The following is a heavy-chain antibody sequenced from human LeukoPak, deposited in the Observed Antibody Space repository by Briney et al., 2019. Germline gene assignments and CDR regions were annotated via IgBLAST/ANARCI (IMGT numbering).Heavy chain of an antibody. V-gene: IGHV3-21*01. Sequence: GGSLRLSCAASGFTFSSYSMNWVRQAPGKGLEGVSSISGSSNHIYYADSVKGRFTISRDNAKNSLYLQMNSLRAEDTALYFCARGGAVAGNNYFDYWGLGTPVTVSS. D-gene: IGHD6-19*01. CDR1: GFTFSSYS. CDR3: ARGGAVAGNNYFDY. J-gene: IGHJ4*02. CDR2: ISGSSNHI.